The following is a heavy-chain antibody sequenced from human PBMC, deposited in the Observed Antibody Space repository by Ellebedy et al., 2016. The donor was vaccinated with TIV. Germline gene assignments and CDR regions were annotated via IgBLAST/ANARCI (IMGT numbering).Heavy chain of an antibody. Sequence: PGGSLRLSCAASGSTFSSYWMHWVRQAPGKGLMWVSHTNTDGSRTSYADSVKGRFTISRDNAKNTLFLQMNSLRAEDTAVYYCARGKQTWKSEDFWGQGTLVTVSS. CDR2: TNTDGSRT. CDR1: GSTFSSYW. V-gene: IGHV3-74*01. J-gene: IGHJ4*02. D-gene: IGHD1-1*01. CDR3: ARGKQTWKSEDF.